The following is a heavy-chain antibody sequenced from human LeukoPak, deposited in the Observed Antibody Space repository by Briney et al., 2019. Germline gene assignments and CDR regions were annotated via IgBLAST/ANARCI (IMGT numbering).Heavy chain of an antibody. CDR1: GFTFSSYW. CDR3: AKRFRYCSGGSRYTGTGANYYYYYMDV. Sequence: PGGSLRLSCAASGFTFSSYWMSWVRQAPGKGLEWVANIKQDGSEKYYVDSVKGRFTISRDNAKNSLYLQMNSLRAEDTAVYYCAKRFRYCSGGSRYTGTGANYYYYYMDVWGKGTTVTVSS. CDR2: IKQDGSEK. J-gene: IGHJ6*03. D-gene: IGHD2-15*01. V-gene: IGHV3-7*01.